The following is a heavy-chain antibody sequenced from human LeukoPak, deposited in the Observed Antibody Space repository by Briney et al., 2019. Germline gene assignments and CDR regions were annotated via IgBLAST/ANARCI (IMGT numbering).Heavy chain of an antibody. D-gene: IGHD1-20*01. CDR2: ISGSGGNT. Sequence: GGSLRLSCAASGFTFINSAMSWVRQAPGKGLEWVSAISGSGGNTYYADSVKGRFTISRDNSKNTLYLQMNSLRAEDTAFYYCAKYNCCESRCPYYPETVWGQGTTVTVSS. V-gene: IGHV3-23*01. J-gene: IGHJ6*02. CDR1: GFTFINSA. CDR3: AKYNCCESRCPYYPETV.